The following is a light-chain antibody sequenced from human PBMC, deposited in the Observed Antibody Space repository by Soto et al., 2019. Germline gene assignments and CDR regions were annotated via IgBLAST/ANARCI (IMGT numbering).Light chain of an antibody. CDR1: QSVSRF. CDR2: DAS. J-gene: IGKJ5*01. V-gene: IGKV3-11*01. CDR3: QQRSDWPQFT. Sequence: EIVLTQSPATLSLSPGERAALSCRASQSVSRFLAWYQRKPGQAPRLLIYDASNRATGIPARFSGSGSGTDFTLTISSLEPEDFAVYYCQQRSDWPQFTFGQGTRLEMK.